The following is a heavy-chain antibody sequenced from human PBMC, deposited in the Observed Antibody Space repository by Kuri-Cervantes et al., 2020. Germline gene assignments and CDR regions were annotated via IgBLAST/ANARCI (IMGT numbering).Heavy chain of an antibody. CDR3: AREPISYYYYYGMDV. CDR2: ISSSGSTI. V-gene: IGHV3-11*01. CDR1: GFTFSDYY. Sequence: GGSLRLSCAASGFTFSDYYMSWIRQAPGKGLEWVSYISSSGSTIYYADSVKGRFTISRDNAKNSLYLQMNSLRAEDTAVYYRAREPISYYYYYGMDVWGQGTTVTVSS. J-gene: IGHJ6*02.